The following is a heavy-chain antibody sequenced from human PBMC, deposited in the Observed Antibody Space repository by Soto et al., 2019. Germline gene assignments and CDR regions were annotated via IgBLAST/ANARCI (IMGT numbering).Heavy chain of an antibody. V-gene: IGHV3-23*01. CDR2: ISASGGST. J-gene: IGHJ4*02. D-gene: IGHD3-10*01. Sequence: EEQLLESGGGLVQPGGSLRLSCAASGFTFSSYAMSWVRQSPGKGLVWVSGISASGGSTYYADSVKGRFTITRDSARNTLYLQMTSLRAEDTAVYYCAKGVLAILFGDLSPPAGLDYWGQGTLVTVSS. CDR1: GFTFSSYA. CDR3: AKGVLAILFGDLSPPAGLDY.